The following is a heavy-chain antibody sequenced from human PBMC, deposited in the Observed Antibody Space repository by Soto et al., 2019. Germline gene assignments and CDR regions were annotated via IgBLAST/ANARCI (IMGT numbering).Heavy chain of an antibody. D-gene: IGHD3-16*01. Sequence: GGSLRLSCVASGFTFSTYAMNWVRQAPGKGLDWVSLITDSGTDTYYADSVKGRFTISRDDAKNSVYLQIDSLRDEDTALYYCSRSPEVGVRGAYWGQGTLVTVSS. CDR3: SRSPEVGVRGAY. V-gene: IGHV3-23*01. CDR1: GFTFSTYA. J-gene: IGHJ4*02. CDR2: ITDSGTDT.